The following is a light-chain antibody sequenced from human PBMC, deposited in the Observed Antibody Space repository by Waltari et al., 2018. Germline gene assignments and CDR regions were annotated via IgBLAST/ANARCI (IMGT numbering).Light chain of an antibody. CDR2: KAS. V-gene: IGKV1-5*03. CDR1: QTIRGW. CDR3: QQYNSYHIFT. Sequence: DIQMTQSPSMLSASVGDRGTITCRASQTIRGWLAWYQQKPGKAPKLLIYKASSLETGVPSRFSGSESGTEFTLTINSLQPDDFATYYCQQYNSYHIFTFGPGTKVEI. J-gene: IGKJ3*01.